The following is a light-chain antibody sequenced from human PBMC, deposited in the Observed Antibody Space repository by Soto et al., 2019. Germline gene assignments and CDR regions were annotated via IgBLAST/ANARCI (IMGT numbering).Light chain of an antibody. V-gene: IGLV1-47*01. J-gene: IGLJ2*01. CDR3: AAWDDSLSGVL. CDR2: RNN. CDR1: SSNIGSNY. Sequence: QSVLTQPPSASGAPGQRGTISWSGSSSNIGSNYVYWYQQLPGTAPKLLIYRNNQRRSGVPDRFSGSKSGTSVSLAISGLRSDDEGNYYCAAWDDSLSGVLFGGGTKLTVL.